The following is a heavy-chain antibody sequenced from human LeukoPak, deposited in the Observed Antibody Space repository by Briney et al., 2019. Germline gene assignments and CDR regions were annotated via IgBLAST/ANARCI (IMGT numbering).Heavy chain of an antibody. CDR2: IYPGDSDT. V-gene: IGHV5-51*01. CDR3: ARRRYYDSSGYYYFDY. J-gene: IGHJ4*02. CDR1: GYSFTSYW. D-gene: IGHD3-22*01. Sequence: GEPLQISCKGSGYSFTSYWIGWVRQMPGKGLEWMGIIYPGDSDTRYSPSFQGQVTISADKSISTAYLQWSSLKASDTAMYYCARRRYYDSSGYYYFDYWGQGTLVTVSS.